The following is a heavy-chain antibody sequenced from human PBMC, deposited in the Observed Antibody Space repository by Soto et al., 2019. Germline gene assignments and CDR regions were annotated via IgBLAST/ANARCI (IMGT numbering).Heavy chain of an antibody. V-gene: IGHV5-51*01. Sequence: GESLKISCQTSGYTFSSNWIGWVRQMPGKGLEWMGIIYPGDSETRYSPSFQGQVTISADRSFSTAYLQWSSLKASDTAIYYCARAIEMATIGWFDPWGQGTLVTVSS. J-gene: IGHJ5*02. CDR1: GYTFSSNW. CDR3: ARAIEMATIGWFDP. CDR2: IYPGDSET. D-gene: IGHD5-12*01.